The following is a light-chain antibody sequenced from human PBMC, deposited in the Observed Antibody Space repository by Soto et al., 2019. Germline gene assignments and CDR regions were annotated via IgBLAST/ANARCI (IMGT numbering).Light chain of an antibody. CDR1: SSDVGSYNL. J-gene: IGLJ2*01. CDR3: SSYAGSHNVV. CDR2: EVS. Sequence: QSALTQPASVSGSPGQSITISCTGTSSDVGSYNLVSWYQQHPGKAPKLMIYEVSQRPSGVPDRFSGSKSGNTASLTVSGLQAEDEADYYCSSYAGSHNVVFGGGTKLTVL. V-gene: IGLV2-14*02.